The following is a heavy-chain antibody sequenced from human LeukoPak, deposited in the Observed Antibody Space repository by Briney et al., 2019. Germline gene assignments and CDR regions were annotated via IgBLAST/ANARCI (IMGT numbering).Heavy chain of an antibody. V-gene: IGHV4-61*01. J-gene: IGHJ5*02. D-gene: IGHD6-13*01. CDR2: MYNSGST. CDR1: GGSVSSDNYY. CDR3: ARGKYSSSWYIFDP. Sequence: SETLSLTCTVTGGSVSSDNYYWSWIRQPPGKGLEWIGYMYNSGSTNYSPSPKSRVTMSADTSKNQLSLKLSAVTAADTAVYYCARGKYSSSWYIFDPWGQGALVTVSS.